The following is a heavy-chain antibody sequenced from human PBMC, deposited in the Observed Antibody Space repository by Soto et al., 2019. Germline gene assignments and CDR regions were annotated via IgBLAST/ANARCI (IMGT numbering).Heavy chain of an antibody. CDR1: GYTFTGYY. CDR2: INPNSGGT. CDR3: ARSPGDVVVVAATSIVLDY. Sequence: QVQLVQSGAEVKKPGASVKVSCKASGYTFTGYYMHWVRQAPGQGLEWMGWINPNSGGTNYAQKFQGWVTMTRDTSISTASMELSRLRSDDTAVYYCARSPGDVVVVAATSIVLDYWGQGTLVTVSS. J-gene: IGHJ4*02. V-gene: IGHV1-2*04. D-gene: IGHD2-15*01.